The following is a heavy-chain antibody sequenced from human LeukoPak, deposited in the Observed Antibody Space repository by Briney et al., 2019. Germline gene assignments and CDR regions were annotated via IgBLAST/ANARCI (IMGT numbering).Heavy chain of an antibody. Sequence: PSENLSLTCTVSGGSISSGSYYWSWIRQPAGKGLEWIGRIYTSGSTNYNPSLKSRVTISVDTSKNQFSLKLSSVTAADTAVYYCARGYMTTLVWFDPWGQGTLVTVSS. CDR2: IYTSGST. V-gene: IGHV4-61*02. CDR1: GGSISSGSYY. CDR3: ARGYMTTLVWFDP. J-gene: IGHJ5*02. D-gene: IGHD4-11*01.